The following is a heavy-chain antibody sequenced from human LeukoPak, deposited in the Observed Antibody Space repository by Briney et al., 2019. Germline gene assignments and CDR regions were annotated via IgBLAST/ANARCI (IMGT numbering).Heavy chain of an antibody. D-gene: IGHD3-10*01. Sequence: QPGGSLRHSCAASGFTFSSYSMNWVRQAPGKGLEWISYITTSSSTVYYADSVKGRFTISRDNAGNSLYLQMNSLRAEDTALYYCARDLGYYHGSGSHFPLQYWGPGTRVTVPA. V-gene: IGHV3-48*01. CDR1: GFTFSSYS. J-gene: IGHJ4*02. CDR2: ITTSSSTV. CDR3: ARDLGYYHGSGSHFPLQY.